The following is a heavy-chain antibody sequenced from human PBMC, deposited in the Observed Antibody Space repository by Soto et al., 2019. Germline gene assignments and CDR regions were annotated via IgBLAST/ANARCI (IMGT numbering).Heavy chain of an antibody. J-gene: IGHJ6*02. Sequence: QVQVVQSGVEVRRPGSSVKVSCKASGDTFKNCVISWVRQAPRQGLEWMGGIIPLFGTTDFAQRFQGRLTITTDESTTTAYVELSRLRSEDTATYYCAAELGFGKLSVVWGQATTVIVSS. CDR1: GDTFKNCV. CDR2: IIPLFGTT. V-gene: IGHV1-69*01. CDR3: AAELGFGKLSVV. D-gene: IGHD3-16*02.